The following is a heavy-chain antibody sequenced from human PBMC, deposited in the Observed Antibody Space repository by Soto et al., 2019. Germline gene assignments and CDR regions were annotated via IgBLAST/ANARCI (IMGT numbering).Heavy chain of an antibody. D-gene: IGHD2-21*01. J-gene: IGHJ3*02. CDR3: AHTDIVVVSAPAFDI. CDR1: GFSLSTSVVG. CDR2: IYWNDDK. V-gene: IGHV2-5*01. Sequence: SGPTLVNPTQTLTLACTFSGFSLSTSVVGVGWIRQPPGKALEWLALIYWNDDKRYSPSLKSRLTITKDTSKNQVVLTMTNMDPVDTATYYCAHTDIVVVSAPAFDIWGQGTMVTV.